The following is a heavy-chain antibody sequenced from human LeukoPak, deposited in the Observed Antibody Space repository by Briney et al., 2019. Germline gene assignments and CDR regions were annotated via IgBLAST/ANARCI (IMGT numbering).Heavy chain of an antibody. J-gene: IGHJ4*02. Sequence: ASVKVSCKASGYTFIYFAISGVGQAPGQGVEYMGWISAYNGDTNYAQNVQGRVTMTTDTSTSTAYLDLRSLRSADTAVYFCARESGSGSYYPFDYWGQGTRVTVSS. CDR3: ARESGSGSYYPFDY. D-gene: IGHD3-10*01. CDR2: ISAYNGDT. V-gene: IGHV1-18*01. CDR1: GYTFIYFA.